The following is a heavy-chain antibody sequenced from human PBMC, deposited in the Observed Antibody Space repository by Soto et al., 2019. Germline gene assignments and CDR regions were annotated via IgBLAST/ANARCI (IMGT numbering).Heavy chain of an antibody. D-gene: IGHD2-15*01. CDR2: IYPGDSDT. CDR1: GYSFTSYW. V-gene: IGHV5-51*01. Sequence: PGESLKISCKGSGYSFTSYWIGWVRQMPGKGLEWMGIIYPGDSDTRYSPSFQGQVTISADKSISTAYLQWSSLKASDTAMYYCARPLKYCSGGSCQYDAFDIWGQGTMVTVSS. CDR3: ARPLKYCSGGSCQYDAFDI. J-gene: IGHJ3*02.